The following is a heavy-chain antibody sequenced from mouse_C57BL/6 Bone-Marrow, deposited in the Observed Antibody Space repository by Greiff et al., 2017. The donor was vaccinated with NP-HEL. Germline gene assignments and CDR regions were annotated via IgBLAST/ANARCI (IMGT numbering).Heavy chain of an antibody. CDR2: IWGVGSA. Sequence: VKVVESGPGLVAPSQSLTITCTVSGFSLTSYGVDWVRQSPGKGLEWLGVIWGVGSANYNSALKSRLSISKDNSKSQVFLKMNSLQTDDTAMYYCASYDYDEGFAYWGQGTLVTVSA. J-gene: IGHJ3*01. CDR1: GFSLTSYG. V-gene: IGHV2-6*01. CDR3: ASYDYDEGFAY. D-gene: IGHD2-4*01.